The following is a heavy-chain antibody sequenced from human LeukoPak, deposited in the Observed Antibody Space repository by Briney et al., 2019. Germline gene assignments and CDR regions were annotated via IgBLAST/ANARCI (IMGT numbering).Heavy chain of an antibody. V-gene: IGHV1-8*01. CDR2: MNPNSGNT. J-gene: IGHJ4*02. Sequence: ASVKVSCKASGYTFTSYDINWVRQATGQGLGWMGWMNPNSGNTGYAQKFQGRVTMTRNTSISTAYMELSSLRSEDTAVYYCARYYYGSGSYYGNYWGQGTLVTVSS. CDR3: ARYYYGSGSYYGNY. CDR1: GYTFTSYD. D-gene: IGHD3-10*01.